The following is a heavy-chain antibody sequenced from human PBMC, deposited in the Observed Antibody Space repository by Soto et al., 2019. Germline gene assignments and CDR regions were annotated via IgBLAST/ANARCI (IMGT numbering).Heavy chain of an antibody. D-gene: IGHD6-13*01. J-gene: IGHJ4*02. Sequence: SETLSLTCTVSGGSISSGGYYWSWIRQHPGKGLEWIGYIYYSGSTYYNPSLKSRLTISVDTSKNQFSLKLSSVTAADTAVYYCARDLIAAAGTFDYWGQGTLVTVSS. CDR3: ARDLIAAAGTFDY. V-gene: IGHV4-31*03. CDR2: IYYSGST. CDR1: GGSISSGGYY.